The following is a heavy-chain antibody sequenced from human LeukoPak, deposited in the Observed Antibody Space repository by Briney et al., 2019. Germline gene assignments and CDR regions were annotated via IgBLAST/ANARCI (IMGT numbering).Heavy chain of an antibody. J-gene: IGHJ6*03. CDR1: GFTFSSYT. Sequence: GGSLRLSCAASGFTFSSYTMNWVRQAPGKGLEWVSSISSSSSHIFYADSMKGRFTISRDNAKNSLYLQMNSLRAEDTAVYYCARDVDQQLARDYYYYYMDVWGKGTTVTVSS. V-gene: IGHV3-21*01. D-gene: IGHD6-13*01. CDR2: ISSSSSHI. CDR3: ARDVDQQLARDYYYYYMDV.